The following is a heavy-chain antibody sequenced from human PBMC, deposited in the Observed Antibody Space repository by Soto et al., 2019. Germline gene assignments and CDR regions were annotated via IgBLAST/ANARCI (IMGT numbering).Heavy chain of an antibody. CDR3: ARHDNWGHDYGDLFYYYYGMDV. CDR2: IYYSGST. D-gene: IGHD4-17*01. J-gene: IGHJ6*02. CDR1: GGSISSYY. V-gene: IGHV4-59*08. Sequence: QVPLQESGPGLVKPSETLSLTCTVSGGSISSYYWSWIRQPPGKGLEWIGYIYYSGSTNYNPSLKSRVTISVDTSKNQFSLKLSSVTAADTAVYYCARHDNWGHDYGDLFYYYYGMDVWGQGTTVTVSS.